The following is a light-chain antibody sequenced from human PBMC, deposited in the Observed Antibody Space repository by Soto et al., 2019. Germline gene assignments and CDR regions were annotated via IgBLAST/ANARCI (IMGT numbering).Light chain of an antibody. V-gene: IGKV3-20*01. CDR1: QSVSSSF. J-gene: IGKJ1*01. CDR3: QQYGSSPRT. Sequence: EIVLTQSPGTLSLSPGERATLSCRASQSVSSSFLAWHQQKPGQAPRLLIYGASSRATGIPDWFSGSGSGTDFTLTISRLEPEDFAVYYCQQYGSSPRTFGQGTKVEIK. CDR2: GAS.